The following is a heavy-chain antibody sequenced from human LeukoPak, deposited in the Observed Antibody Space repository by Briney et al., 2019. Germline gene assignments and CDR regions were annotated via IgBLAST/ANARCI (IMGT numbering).Heavy chain of an antibody. CDR1: GYTFTSYG. V-gene: IGHV1-8*02. Sequence: GASVKVSCKASGYTFTSYGINWVRQATGQGLEWMGWMNPNSGNTGYAQKFQGRVIMTRNTSISTAYMELRSLRSDDTAVYYCARDDYSSGWYKDWYFDLWGRGTLVTVSS. CDR2: MNPNSGNT. D-gene: IGHD6-19*01. J-gene: IGHJ2*01. CDR3: ARDDYSSGWYKDWYFDL.